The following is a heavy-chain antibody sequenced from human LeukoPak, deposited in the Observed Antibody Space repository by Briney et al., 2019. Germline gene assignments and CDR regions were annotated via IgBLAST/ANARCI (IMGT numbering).Heavy chain of an antibody. CDR3: ARDPSWTAGYFDY. CDR2: IYDSGST. Sequence: SETLSLTCTVSGASISNYYWSWIRQPPGKGLEWIGYIYDSGSTNYNPSLKSRVTISVDTSKNQFSLKLSSVTAADTAVYYCARDPSWTAGYFDYWGQGTLVTASS. J-gene: IGHJ4*02. CDR1: GASISNYY. V-gene: IGHV4-59*01. D-gene: IGHD2-2*01.